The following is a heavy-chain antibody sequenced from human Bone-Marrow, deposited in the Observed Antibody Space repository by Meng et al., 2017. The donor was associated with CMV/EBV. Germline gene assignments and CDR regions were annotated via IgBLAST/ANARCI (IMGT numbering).Heavy chain of an antibody. Sequence: GESLKISCAASGFTFSNAWMSWVRQAPGKGLEWVGRIKSKTDGGTTDYAAPVKGRFTISRDDSKNTLYLQMNSLKTEDTAVYYCTTRRILWFGEFHAYWGQGTRVTGSS. D-gene: IGHD3-10*01. CDR1: GFTFSNAW. J-gene: IGHJ4*02. CDR2: IKSKTDGGTT. CDR3: TTRRILWFGEFHAY. V-gene: IGHV3-15*01.